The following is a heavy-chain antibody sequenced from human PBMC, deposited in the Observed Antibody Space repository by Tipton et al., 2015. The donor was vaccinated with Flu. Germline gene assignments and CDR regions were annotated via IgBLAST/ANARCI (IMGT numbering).Heavy chain of an antibody. D-gene: IGHD3-10*01. J-gene: IGHJ6*02. CDR2: IYTSGNT. V-gene: IGHV4-61*02. CDR3: ARDDGDYGSETYHYYYGMDV. Sequence: TLSPTCAVSGDSISSGAHYWSWIRQPAGKGLEWIGRIYTSGNTNYNPPLKTRVTISVDTSKNQFSLKLTSVTAADTAVYYCARDDGDYGSETYHYYYGMDVWGQGTTVTVYS. CDR1: GDSISSGAHY.